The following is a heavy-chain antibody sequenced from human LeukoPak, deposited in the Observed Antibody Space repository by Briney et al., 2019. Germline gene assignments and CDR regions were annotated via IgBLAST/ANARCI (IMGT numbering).Heavy chain of an antibody. CDR2: ISGSGGST. D-gene: IGHD3-22*01. CDR1: GFTFSSYA. V-gene: IGHV3-23*01. CDR3: AKTRRDYYDSSGYYYDPLDAFDI. Sequence: GGSLRLPCAASGFTFSSYAMSWVRQAPGKGLEWVSAISGSGGSTYYADSVKGRFTISRDNSKNTLYLQMNSLRAEDTAVYYCAKTRRDYYDSSGYYYDPLDAFDIWGQGTMVTVSS. J-gene: IGHJ3*02.